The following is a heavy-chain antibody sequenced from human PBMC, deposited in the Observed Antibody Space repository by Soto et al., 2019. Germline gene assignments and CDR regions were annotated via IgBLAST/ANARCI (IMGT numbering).Heavy chain of an antibody. CDR3: ARVGITIFGVVTPLPDY. CDR2: IYYSGST. V-gene: IGHV4-59*01. CDR1: GGSISSYY. D-gene: IGHD3-3*01. Sequence: PSETLSLTCTVSGGSISSYYWSWIRQPPGKGLEWIGYIYYSGSTNYNPSLKSRVTISVDTSKNQFSLKLSSVTAADTAVYYCARVGITIFGVVTPLPDYWGQGTLVTVSS. J-gene: IGHJ4*02.